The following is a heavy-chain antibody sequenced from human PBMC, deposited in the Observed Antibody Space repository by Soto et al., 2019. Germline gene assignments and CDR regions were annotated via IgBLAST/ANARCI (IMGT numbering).Heavy chain of an antibody. CDR2: IWYDGSNK. D-gene: IGHD6-13*01. CDR3: ARDRIAAAGNYYYYYYMDV. J-gene: IGHJ6*03. Sequence: GGSLRLSCAASGFTFSSYGMHWVRQAPGKGLEWVAVIWYDGSNKYYADSVKGRFTISRDNSKNTLYLQMNSLRAEDTAVYYYARDRIAAAGNYYYYYYMDVWGKGTTVTVSS. V-gene: IGHV3-33*01. CDR1: GFTFSSYG.